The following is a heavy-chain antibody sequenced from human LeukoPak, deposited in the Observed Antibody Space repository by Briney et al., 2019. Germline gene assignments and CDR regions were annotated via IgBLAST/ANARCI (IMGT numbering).Heavy chain of an antibody. CDR3: ARTMAESGRGGYPFDV. Sequence: GGSLRLSCAASGFTFSSFAMSWVRQAPGKGLEWVAFMSYDGNIEYIADSVKGRVTISRDNSTTTLFLRMDSLRTDDTAVYYCARTMAESGRGGYPFDVWGQGSLVTVSS. V-gene: IGHV3-30*04. J-gene: IGHJ4*02. CDR2: MSYDGNIE. CDR1: GFTFSSFA. D-gene: IGHD4/OR15-4a*01.